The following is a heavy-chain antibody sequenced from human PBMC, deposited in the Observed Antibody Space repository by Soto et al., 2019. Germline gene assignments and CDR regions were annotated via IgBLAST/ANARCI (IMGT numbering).Heavy chain of an antibody. Sequence: GGSLRLSCAASGVNLSNYGMHWVRQAPGKGLEWVAVISYDGRNKYLADSVKGRFTISRDNSKNTVFLQMNSLRAEDTALYYCAKVYDSSGNYYYFYGMDVWGQGTTVTVSS. D-gene: IGHD3-22*01. CDR1: GVNLSNYG. CDR3: AKVYDSSGNYYYFYGMDV. J-gene: IGHJ6*02. CDR2: ISYDGRNK. V-gene: IGHV3-30*18.